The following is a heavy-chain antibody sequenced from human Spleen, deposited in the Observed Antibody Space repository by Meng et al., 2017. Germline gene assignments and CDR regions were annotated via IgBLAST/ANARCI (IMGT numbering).Heavy chain of an antibody. D-gene: IGHD3-16*01. Sequence: EVQVWESGGVLVQPGGSLRLSCAASGFTFGNYDMSWVRQAPGKGLEWVAGIGRSADNTKYADSVKGRFSISRDSARNTLYLQMNSLRAEDTAVYYCVRDFGGLSDSWGQGTLVTVSS. CDR3: VRDFGGLSDS. CDR1: GFTFGNYD. V-gene: IGHV3-23*01. CDR2: IGRSADNT. J-gene: IGHJ4*02.